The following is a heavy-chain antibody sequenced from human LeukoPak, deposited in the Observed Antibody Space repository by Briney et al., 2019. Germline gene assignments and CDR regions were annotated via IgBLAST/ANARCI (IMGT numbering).Heavy chain of an antibody. CDR1: GFALSSHW. Sequence: GGSLRLSCAASGFALSSHWMTWVRQVPGRGPEWVAKVNRDGSETYYLDSVKGRFTISKDNAKNSLYLQMNSLRAEDTALYHCARNNGMDVWGQGTTVIVSS. J-gene: IGHJ6*02. V-gene: IGHV3-7*03. CDR2: VNRDGSET. CDR3: ARNNGMDV.